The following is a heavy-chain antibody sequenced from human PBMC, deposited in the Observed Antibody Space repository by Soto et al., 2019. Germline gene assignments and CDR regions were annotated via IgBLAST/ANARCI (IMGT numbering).Heavy chain of an antibody. Sequence: TLSLTCAVSGYSISSGYYWGWIRQPPGKGLEWIGSIFHSGRTYYNPSLKSRVTISVDTSKNQFFLKVTSVTAADTAVYYCAREPPSGSDWFDPWGQGTLVTVSS. CDR1: GYSISSGYY. D-gene: IGHD2-15*01. J-gene: IGHJ5*02. CDR2: IFHSGRT. V-gene: IGHV4-38-2*02. CDR3: AREPPSGSDWFDP.